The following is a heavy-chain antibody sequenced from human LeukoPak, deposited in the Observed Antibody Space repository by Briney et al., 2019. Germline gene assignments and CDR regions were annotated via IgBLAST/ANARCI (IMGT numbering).Heavy chain of an antibody. CDR2: FSGSGGST. D-gene: IGHD6-19*01. Sequence: GGSLRLSCAASGFTFSSFAMSWVRQAPGKGLEWVSTFSGSGGSTYYADSVKGRFSISRDNSKNTLYLQMNSLRAEDTAVYYCAREDRYSSGWYYFDYWGQGTLVTVSS. CDR1: GFTFSSFA. V-gene: IGHV3-23*01. CDR3: AREDRYSSGWYYFDY. J-gene: IGHJ4*02.